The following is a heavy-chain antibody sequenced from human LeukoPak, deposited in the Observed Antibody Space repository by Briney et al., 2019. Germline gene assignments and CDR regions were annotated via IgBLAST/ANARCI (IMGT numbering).Heavy chain of an antibody. Sequence: GGSLRLSCAASGFTLSTYWMHWVRQAPGKGLVWVSRINSEGSSTTYADSVKGRFTISRDNAKNSLYLQMNSLRAEDTAVYYCARSLGYCSSTSCYEQDYWGQGTLVTVSS. CDR1: GFTLSTYW. D-gene: IGHD2-2*01. J-gene: IGHJ4*02. CDR2: INSEGSST. CDR3: ARSLGYCSSTSCYEQDY. V-gene: IGHV3-74*01.